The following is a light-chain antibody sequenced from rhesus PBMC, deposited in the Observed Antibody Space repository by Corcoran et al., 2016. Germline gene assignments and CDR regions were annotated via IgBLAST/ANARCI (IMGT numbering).Light chain of an antibody. CDR1: QAINNY. CDR2: YES. CDR3: QQYDRPPYS. Sequence: DIQMTQSPSSLSASVGDRITITCRASQAINNYLSWYQHKPGKTPKPLIYYESKLETGVPSRFSGRGSGTEYTLTITSLQPEDVATYYCQQYDRPPYSFGQGTRLEIK. V-gene: IGKV1-66*01. J-gene: IGKJ2*01.